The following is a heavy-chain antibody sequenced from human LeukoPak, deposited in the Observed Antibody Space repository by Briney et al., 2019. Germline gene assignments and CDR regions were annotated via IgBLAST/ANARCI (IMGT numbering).Heavy chain of an antibody. CDR1: GASLGSSNW. Sequence: SGSLSLTCAVSGASLGSSNWWSWVRQPPGKGLEWIGEDYQSGDTNYNPYPRSRVTISADRSNNQCSLTLNSVTAADTAVFYCARGEQRGSGTVHFDFWGQGILVTVSS. D-gene: IGHD3-10*01. CDR2: DYQSGDT. CDR3: ARGEQRGSGTVHFDF. J-gene: IGHJ4*02. V-gene: IGHV4-4*02.